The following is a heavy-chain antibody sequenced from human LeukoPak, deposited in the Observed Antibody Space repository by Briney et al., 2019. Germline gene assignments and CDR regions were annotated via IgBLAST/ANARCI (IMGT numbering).Heavy chain of an antibody. J-gene: IGHJ6*03. CDR3: ARGLVEGRTDHVLRFLEWRKPDYYMDV. D-gene: IGHD3-3*01. CDR1: GYSFTSYW. CDR2: IYPGDSDT. Sequence: GESLKISCKGSGYSFTSYWIGWVRQMPGKGLEWMGIIYPGDSDTNYNPSLKSRVTISVDTSKNQFSLKLSSVTAADTAVYYCARGLVEGRTDHVLRFLEWRKPDYYMDVWGKGTTVTVSS. V-gene: IGHV5-51*01.